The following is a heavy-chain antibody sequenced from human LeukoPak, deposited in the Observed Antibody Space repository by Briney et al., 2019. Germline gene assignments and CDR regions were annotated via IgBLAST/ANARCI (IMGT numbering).Heavy chain of an antibody. CDR2: ISYDGSNK. Sequence: PGRSLRLSCAASGFTFSSYAMHWVRQAPGKGLEWVAVISYDGSNKYYADSVKGRFTISRDNSKNTLYLQMNSLRAEDTAVYYCATATHLWGQGTLVTVSS. V-gene: IGHV3-30-3*01. CDR1: GFTFSSYA. D-gene: IGHD4-17*01. CDR3: ATATHL. J-gene: IGHJ5*02.